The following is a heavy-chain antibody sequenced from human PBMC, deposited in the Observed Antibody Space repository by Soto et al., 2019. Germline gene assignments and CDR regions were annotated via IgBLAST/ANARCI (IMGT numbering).Heavy chain of an antibody. J-gene: IGHJ6*02. V-gene: IGHV3-23*01. CDR2: ISNSAIAT. CDR1: GFTFSHYA. D-gene: IGHD2-15*01. CDR3: AKEFFCSATSCQTWVEGYGLDV. Sequence: EVQLLESGGGLVQPGGSLRLSCVASGFTFSHYAMTWVRQAPGKGLEWVSTISNSAIATSFADSVKGRFTISRDNSKSTLYLQMNSLRDEDTAIYHCAKEFFCSATSCQTWVEGYGLDVWGQGTTVTVS.